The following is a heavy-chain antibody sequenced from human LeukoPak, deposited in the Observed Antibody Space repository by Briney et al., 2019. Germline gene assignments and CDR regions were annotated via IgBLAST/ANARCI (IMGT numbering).Heavy chain of an antibody. V-gene: IGHV1-2*02. CDR1: GYTFTGYY. CDR3: ARVLELRGYYGMDV. J-gene: IGHJ6*02. CDR2: INPNSGGT. D-gene: IGHD1-7*01. Sequence: ASVKVSCKASGYTFTGYYMHWVRQAPGQGLEWMGWINPNSGGTNYAQKFQGRVTMTRDTSISTAHMELSRLRSDDTAVYYCARVLELRGYYGMDVWGQGTTVTVSS.